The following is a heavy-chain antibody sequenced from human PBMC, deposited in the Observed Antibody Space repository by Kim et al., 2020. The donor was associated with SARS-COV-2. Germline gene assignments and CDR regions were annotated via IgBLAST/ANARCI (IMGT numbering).Heavy chain of an antibody. Sequence: SRVTMSVDTSKNQFSLKLSSVTAADTAVYYCAREHAGGFFGFRSSYGMDVWGQGTTVTVSS. D-gene: IGHD3-3*01. CDR3: AREHAGGFFGFRSSYGMDV. V-gene: IGHV4-4*06. J-gene: IGHJ6*02.